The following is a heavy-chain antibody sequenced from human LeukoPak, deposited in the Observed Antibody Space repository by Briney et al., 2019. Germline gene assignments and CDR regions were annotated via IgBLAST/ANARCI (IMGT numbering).Heavy chain of an antibody. D-gene: IGHD5-18*01. J-gene: IGHJ4*02. Sequence: PSETLSLTCSVSGVPITGFYWAWFRQPPGGGLEWLGRIYASGSANYSPSLKSRVTMSVDTSKNQVSLKLTSVTAADTAIYYCARDGYSYGSPYFDYWGQGSLVTVSS. CDR3: ARDGYSYGSPYFDY. CDR2: IYASGSA. V-gene: IGHV4-4*07. CDR1: GVPITGFY.